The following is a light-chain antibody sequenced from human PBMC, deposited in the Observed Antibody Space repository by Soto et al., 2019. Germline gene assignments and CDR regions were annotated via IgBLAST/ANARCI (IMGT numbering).Light chain of an antibody. Sequence: EIVLTQSPGTLSLSPGERATLSCRASQNIDGNFLAWYQQKPGQAPRLLIYDASNRATGIPARFSGSGSGTDFTLAISSLEPEDFAVYYCQQRSNWPPVTFGGGTKVEIK. J-gene: IGKJ4*01. CDR1: QNIDGNF. CDR2: DAS. CDR3: QQRSNWPPVT. V-gene: IGKV3-11*01.